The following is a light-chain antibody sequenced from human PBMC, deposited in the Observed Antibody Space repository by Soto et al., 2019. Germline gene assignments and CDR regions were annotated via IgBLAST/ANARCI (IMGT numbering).Light chain of an antibody. V-gene: IGKV3-15*01. CDR2: GAS. J-gene: IGKJ1*01. CDR1: QSVTNY. Sequence: IVLAQSPGTLPFSTGERAPLTCRARQSVTNYIAWYQQRPGQAPRLLICGASTRATGIPARFSGSGSGTEFTLTISRLQSEDFAVYYCQQYNNWWTFGQGTKVDIK. CDR3: QQYNNWWT.